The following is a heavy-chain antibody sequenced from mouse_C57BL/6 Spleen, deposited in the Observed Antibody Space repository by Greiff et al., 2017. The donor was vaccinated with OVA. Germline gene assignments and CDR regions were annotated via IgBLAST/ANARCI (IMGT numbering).Heavy chain of an antibody. D-gene: IGHD2-4*01. CDR2: IYPGDGDT. Sequence: QVQLKQSGPELVKPGASVKISCKASGYAFSSSWMNWVKQRPGKGLEWIGRIYPGDGDTNYNGKFKGKATLTADKSSSTAYMQLSSLTSEDSAVYFCARELRRVYYAMDYWGQGTSVTVSS. CDR1: GYAFSSSW. CDR3: ARELRRVYYAMDY. J-gene: IGHJ4*01. V-gene: IGHV1-82*01.